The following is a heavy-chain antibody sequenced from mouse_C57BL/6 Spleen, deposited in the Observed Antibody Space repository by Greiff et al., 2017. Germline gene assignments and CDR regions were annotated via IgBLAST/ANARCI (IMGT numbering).Heavy chain of an antibody. CDR1: GFTFSDYY. D-gene: IGHD1-1*01. V-gene: IGHV5-16*01. J-gene: IGHJ1*03. CDR3: ARGQNYYGSSYWYFDV. CDR2: INYDGSST. Sequence: EVMLVESEGGLVQPGSSMKLSCTASGFTFSDYYMAWVRQVPEKGLEWVANINYDGSSTYYLDSLKSRFIISRDNAKNILYLQMSSLKSEDTATYYCARGQNYYGSSYWYFDVWGTGTTVTVSS.